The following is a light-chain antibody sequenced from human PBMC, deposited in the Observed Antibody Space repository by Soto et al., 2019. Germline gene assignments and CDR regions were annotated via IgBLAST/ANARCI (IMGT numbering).Light chain of an antibody. CDR3: QQYSVYWT. J-gene: IGKJ1*01. V-gene: IGKV1-5*02. CDR2: DAS. Sequence: IQLTQSPSSLSASLGDRVTIICRASQSVSTRLAWYQQKPGKAPKVLIYDASSWAGGVPSRFTGSGSGTESTLTINSLQPEGFSTYYCQQYSVYWTFGQGTKV. CDR1: QSVSTR.